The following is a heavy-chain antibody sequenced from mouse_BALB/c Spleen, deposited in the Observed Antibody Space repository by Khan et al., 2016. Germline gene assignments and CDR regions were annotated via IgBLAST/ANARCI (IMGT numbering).Heavy chain of an antibody. J-gene: IGHJ2*01. Sequence: EVELVESGGGLVQPGGSLKLSCAAAGFTFSTYGMSWVRQTPDKSLELVATINRNGGSTYYPPRLQGRSTISADNANNTLYLQMSSLKSEDTAMSYCATENIRYYFDYWGQGTTLTVSS. V-gene: IGHV5-6-3*01. CDR3: ATENIRYYFDY. CDR2: INRNGGST. CDR1: GFTFSTYG.